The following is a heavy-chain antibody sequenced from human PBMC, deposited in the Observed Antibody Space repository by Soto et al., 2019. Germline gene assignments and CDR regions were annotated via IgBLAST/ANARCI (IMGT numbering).Heavy chain of an antibody. J-gene: IGHJ5*02. V-gene: IGHV4-4*02. CDR1: GGSITSSNW. CDR3: ASRRPIITMIGFDP. CDR2: IYHSGST. Sequence: QVQLQESGPGLVKPSGTLSLTCAVSGGSITSSNWWSWVRQPPGKGLEWIGEIYHSGSTNYNPSLTSRVTISVDKSKTQFSLKLSSVTAADTALYYCASRRPIITMIGFDPWGQGTLVTVSS. D-gene: IGHD3-10*02.